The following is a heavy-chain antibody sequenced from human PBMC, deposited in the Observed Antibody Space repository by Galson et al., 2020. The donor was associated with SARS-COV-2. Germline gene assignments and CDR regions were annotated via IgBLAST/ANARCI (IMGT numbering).Heavy chain of an antibody. D-gene: IGHD3-22*01. CDR3: ARETDDDSSGWYDY. Sequence: QLGESLKISSAASGFTFSSSAMHWVRQAPGKGLEWVAIISYDGTTIYKSDSVKGRFTISRDISKNILYLQMNRLRPEDTGVYYCARETDDDSSGWYDYWGQGTLVTVSP. V-gene: IGHV3-30*04. J-gene: IGHJ4*02. CDR1: GFTFSSSA. CDR2: ISYDGTTI.